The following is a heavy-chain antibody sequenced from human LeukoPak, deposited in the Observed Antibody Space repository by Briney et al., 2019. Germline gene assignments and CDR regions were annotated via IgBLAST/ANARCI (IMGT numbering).Heavy chain of an antibody. J-gene: IGHJ3*02. CDR3: ARGKIAASKHDAFDI. CDR2: IWYDGSNK. CDR1: GFTFSSYW. V-gene: IGHV3-33*08. Sequence: PGESLRLSCAASGFTFSSYWMHWVRQAPGKGLEWVAVIWYDGSNKYYADSVKGRFTISRDNSKNTLYLQMNSLRAEDTAVYYCARGKIAASKHDAFDIWGQGTMVTVSS. D-gene: IGHD6-25*01.